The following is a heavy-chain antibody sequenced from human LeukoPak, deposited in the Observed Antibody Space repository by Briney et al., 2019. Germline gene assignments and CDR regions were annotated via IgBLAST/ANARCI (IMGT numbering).Heavy chain of an antibody. CDR3: AVRAQWLVLEGAAFDI. J-gene: IGHJ3*02. Sequence: KPSETLSLTCTVSGGSISSSSYYWGWIRQPPGKGLEWIGSIYYSGSTYYNPSLKSRVTISVDTSKNQFSLKLSSVTAADTAVYYCAVRAQWLVLEGAAFDIWGQGTMVTVSS. CDR1: GGSISSSSYY. D-gene: IGHD6-19*01. V-gene: IGHV4-39*07. CDR2: IYYSGST.